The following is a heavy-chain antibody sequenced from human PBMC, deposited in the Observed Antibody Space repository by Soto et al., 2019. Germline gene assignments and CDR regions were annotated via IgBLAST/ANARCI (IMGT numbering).Heavy chain of an antibody. CDR3: PAGGGLPRYS. V-gene: IGHV4-30-2*01. CDR2: IYRSGST. D-gene: IGHD5-12*01. CDR1: GGSISSGGYS. Sequence: QLQLQESGSGLVKPSQTLSLTCAVSGGSISSGGYSWSWIRQPPGKGLEWIGYIYRSGSTYYNPSPKSRVTISVDRSNNQLSLKLSSVSAVDTAEYYCPAGGGLPRYSWCQGTLVTASS. J-gene: IGHJ4*02.